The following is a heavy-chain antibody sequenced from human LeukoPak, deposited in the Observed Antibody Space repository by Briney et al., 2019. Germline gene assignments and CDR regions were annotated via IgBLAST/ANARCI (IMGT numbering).Heavy chain of an antibody. V-gene: IGHV5-51*03. CDR2: IYPGDSDT. J-gene: IGHJ4*02. D-gene: IGHD3-9*01. CDR1: GYSFTSYW. Sequence: KPGESLKIXCKGSGYSFTSYWIGWVRQMPGKGLGSMGIIYPGDSDTRYSPSFQGQVTISADKSISTAYLQWSSLKASDTAMYYCARSSDTHDIDYWGQGTLVTVSS. CDR3: ARSSDTHDIDY.